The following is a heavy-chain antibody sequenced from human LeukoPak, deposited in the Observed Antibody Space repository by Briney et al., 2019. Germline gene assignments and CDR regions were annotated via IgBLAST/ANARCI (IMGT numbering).Heavy chain of an antibody. J-gene: IGHJ4*02. CDR2: IIPIFGTA. Sequence: SVKVSCKASGDTFSSYAINWVRQAPGQGLEWMGRIIPIFGTANYAQKFQGRVTITTDESTSTAYMELSSLRSEDTAVYYCARGLEQQLVIGGTTRYYFDYWGQGTLVTVSS. D-gene: IGHD6-13*01. V-gene: IGHV1-69*05. CDR1: GDTFSSYA. CDR3: ARGLEQQLVIGGTTRYYFDY.